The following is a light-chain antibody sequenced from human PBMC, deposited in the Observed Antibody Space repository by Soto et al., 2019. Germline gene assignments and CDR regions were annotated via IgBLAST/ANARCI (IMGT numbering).Light chain of an antibody. Sequence: DIQMTQSPSSLSASVGDRVTISCRASERVSDYLAWYQQKPGQAPKLLINTASSLGSGIPSRFSGSGSGTDFTLTIGSLQPEDFAIYFCQQTNTAPLTFGRGTKVEIK. CDR1: ERVSDY. CDR2: TAS. V-gene: IGKV1-39*01. J-gene: IGKJ1*01. CDR3: QQTNTAPLT.